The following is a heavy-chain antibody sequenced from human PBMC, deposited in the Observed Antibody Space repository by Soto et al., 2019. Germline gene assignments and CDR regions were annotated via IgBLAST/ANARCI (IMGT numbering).Heavy chain of an antibody. J-gene: IGHJ4*02. CDR3: ASLLGIKFDY. D-gene: IGHD3-10*01. Sequence: SETLSLTCTVSGGSISSSSYYWGWIRQPPGKGLEWIGTIYYSGTTNYNPSLKSRVTISVDTSQNQFSLKLNSLTAADTAVYYCASLLGIKFDYWGQGALVTVSS. CDR1: GGSISSSSYY. CDR2: IYYSGTT. V-gene: IGHV4-39*01.